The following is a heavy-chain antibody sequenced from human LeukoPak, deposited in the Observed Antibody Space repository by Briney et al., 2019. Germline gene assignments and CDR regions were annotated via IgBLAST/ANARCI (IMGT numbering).Heavy chain of an antibody. D-gene: IGHD2-21*02. Sequence: PGGSLRLSCVASRFTFSNYWMSWVRQAPGKGLEWVANINQDGSKKPYADSMKGRFTISRHNAKESLYLQLNSLRADDTAVYYCAKWGPHCVGDYCPALDSWGQGTLVTVSS. J-gene: IGHJ4*02. CDR2: INQDGSKK. CDR1: RFTFSNYW. CDR3: AKWGPHCVGDYCPALDS. V-gene: IGHV3-7*01.